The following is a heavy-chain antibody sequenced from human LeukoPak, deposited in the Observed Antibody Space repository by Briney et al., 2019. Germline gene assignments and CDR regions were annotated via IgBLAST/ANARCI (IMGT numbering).Heavy chain of an antibody. D-gene: IGHD3-10*01. CDR3: AKDKIVGDGRWDFDY. V-gene: IGHV3-53*01. J-gene: IGHJ4*02. CDR1: GFTFSDNY. CDR2: MTGGGAT. Sequence: GGSLRLSCAASGFTFSDNYMSWIRQAPGKGLEWVAGMTGGGATYHADSVKGRFVISRDNSKNTVYLQMNSLRAEDTALYFCAKDKIVGDGRWDFDYWGQGTLVTVSS.